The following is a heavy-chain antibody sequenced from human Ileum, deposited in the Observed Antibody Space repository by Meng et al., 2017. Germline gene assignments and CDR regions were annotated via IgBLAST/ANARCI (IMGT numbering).Heavy chain of an antibody. J-gene: IGHJ4*02. Sequence: QVQLVQAGGEVKKPGASVKVSCKTSGSTFTGNNIHWVRQAPGQGLEWMGRIYPHNGATNYAQTFQGRVTMTGDTSIATAYMELNRLTSDDTAVYYCARGVAENWGQGTLVTVSS. V-gene: IGHV1-2*06. CDR3: ARGVAEN. CDR2: IYPHNGAT. D-gene: IGHD6-19*01. CDR1: GSTFTGNN.